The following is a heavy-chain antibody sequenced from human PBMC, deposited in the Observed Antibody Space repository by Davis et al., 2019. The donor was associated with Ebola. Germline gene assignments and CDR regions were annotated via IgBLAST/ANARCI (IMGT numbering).Heavy chain of an antibody. D-gene: IGHD5-24*01. J-gene: IGHJ4*02. CDR3: ARVRDGYNTH. Sequence: GESLKISCAASGVSLRAYAMNWVRQAPGRGLEWVSYISISGGTTFYADSVKGRFTVSRDNAKNSLYLQMNSLRAEDTAVYYCARVRDGYNTHWGQGTLVTVSS. V-gene: IGHV3-48*04. CDR2: ISISGGTT. CDR1: GVSLRAYA.